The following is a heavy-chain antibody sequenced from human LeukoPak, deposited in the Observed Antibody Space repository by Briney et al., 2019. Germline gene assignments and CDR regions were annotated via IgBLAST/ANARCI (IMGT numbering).Heavy chain of an antibody. CDR1: GDSMDVYY. CDR3: ARLYYPDRGQWYYYDS. V-gene: IGHV4-59*01. J-gene: IGHJ4*02. Sequence: SETLSLTCTVVGDSMDVYYWTWLRQAPGKGLEWIGYIFSSGATNYNRSLKSRVTILIDTSKKNFSLTLKSVTAADTAIYYCARLYYPDRGQWYYYDSWGRGTLVTVSS. D-gene: IGHD3-16*01. CDR2: IFSSGAT.